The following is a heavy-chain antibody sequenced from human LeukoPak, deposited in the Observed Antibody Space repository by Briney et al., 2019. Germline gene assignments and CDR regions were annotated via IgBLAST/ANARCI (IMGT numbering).Heavy chain of an antibody. CDR2: IPYDGSNK. J-gene: IGHJ3*02. V-gene: IGHV3-30*18. CDR1: GFTFSSYG. CDR3: AKGRGDIVVVVAATHDAFDI. Sequence: GGSLRLSCAASGFTFSSYGMHWVRQAPGKGLEWVAVIPYDGSNKYYADSVKGRFTISRDNSKNTLYLQMNSLRAEDTAVYYCAKGRGDIVVVVAATHDAFDIWGQGTMVTVSS. D-gene: IGHD2-15*01.